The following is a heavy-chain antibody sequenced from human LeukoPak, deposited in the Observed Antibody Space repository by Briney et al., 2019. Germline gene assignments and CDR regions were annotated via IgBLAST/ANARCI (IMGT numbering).Heavy chain of an antibody. CDR2: ISYDGSNK. J-gene: IGHJ6*02. D-gene: IGHD3-9*01. CDR3: AKGRYFDWLQPQAWMDV. V-gene: IGHV3-30*18. Sequence: GGSLRLSCAASGFTFSSYGMHWVRQAPGKGLEWVAVISYDGSNKYYADSVKGRFTISRDNSKNTLYLQMNSLRAEDTAVYYCAKGRYFDWLQPQAWMDVWGQGTTVTVSS. CDR1: GFTFSSYG.